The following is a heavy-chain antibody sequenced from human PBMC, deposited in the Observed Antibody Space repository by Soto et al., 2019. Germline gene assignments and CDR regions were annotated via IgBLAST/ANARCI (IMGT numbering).Heavy chain of an antibody. V-gene: IGHV3-23*01. J-gene: IGHJ4*02. CDR2: IIYSGGST. Sequence: PGGSLRLSCAASGFTFSSCAMGWVRQAPGKGLEWVSDIIYSGGSTYYADSVKGRFTISRDNSKSTLYLQMNSLRAEDTAVYYCASSPDELPHATPIDYWGQGTLVTVSS. D-gene: IGHD5-12*01. CDR3: ASSPDELPHATPIDY. CDR1: GFTFSSCA.